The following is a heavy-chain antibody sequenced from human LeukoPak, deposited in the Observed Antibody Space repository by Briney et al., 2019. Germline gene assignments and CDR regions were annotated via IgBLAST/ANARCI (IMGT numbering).Heavy chain of an antibody. Sequence: PGGSLRLSCAASGFTISDHFMHWARQGPGKGLMWVSRIDRDGSEINYADSVKGRFTISRDNAKNTLYLQMNSLRDEDTAIYYCARHIRAAAFDPWGQGTLVTVSS. J-gene: IGHJ5*02. D-gene: IGHD6-13*01. CDR3: ARHIRAAAFDP. CDR1: GFTISDHF. CDR2: IDRDGSEI. V-gene: IGHV3-74*01.